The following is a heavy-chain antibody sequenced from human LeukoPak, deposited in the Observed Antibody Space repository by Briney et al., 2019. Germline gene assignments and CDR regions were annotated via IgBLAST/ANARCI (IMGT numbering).Heavy chain of an antibody. CDR3: ARLPREYYYGSGSYYNTPYYFDF. CDR2: IYNSGST. V-gene: IGHV4-39*01. J-gene: IGHJ4*02. Sequence: SETPSLTCTVSGGSISSYYWSWIRQPPGKGLEWIGSIYNSGSTFYNPSLKSRVTISVDTSKNQFSLRLSSVTAADTAVYYCARLPREYYYGSGSYYNTPYYFDFWGQGTLVSVSS. D-gene: IGHD3-10*01. CDR1: GGSISSYY.